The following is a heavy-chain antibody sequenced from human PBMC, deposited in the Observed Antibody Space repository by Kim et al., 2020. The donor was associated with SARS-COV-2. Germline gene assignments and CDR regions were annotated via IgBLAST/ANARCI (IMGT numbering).Heavy chain of an antibody. J-gene: IGHJ6*02. CDR1: GGSISSYY. D-gene: IGHD2-2*02. CDR3: ARDQKRGYCSSTSCYTAYYYYGMDV. CDR2: IYYSGST. V-gene: IGHV4-59*13. Sequence: SETLSLTCTVSGGSISSYYWSWIRQPPGKGLEWIGYIYYSGSTNYNPSLKSRVTISVDTSKNQFSLKLSSVTAADTAVYYCARDQKRGYCSSTSCYTAYYYYGMDVWGQGTTVTVSS.